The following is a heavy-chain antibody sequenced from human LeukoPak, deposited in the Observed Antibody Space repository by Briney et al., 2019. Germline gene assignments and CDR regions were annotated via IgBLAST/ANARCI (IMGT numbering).Heavy chain of an antibody. D-gene: IGHD6-19*01. J-gene: IGHJ2*01. CDR3: ATQETGSSGWYGGDWYFDL. V-gene: IGHV3-30-3*01. CDR2: ISYDGSNK. CDR1: GFTFSSYA. Sequence: GGSLRLSCAASGFTFSSYAMHWVRQAPGKGLEWVAVISYDGSNKYYADSVKGRFTISRDNSENTLYLQMNSLRAEDTAVYYCATQETGSSGWYGGDWYFDLWGRGTLVTVSS.